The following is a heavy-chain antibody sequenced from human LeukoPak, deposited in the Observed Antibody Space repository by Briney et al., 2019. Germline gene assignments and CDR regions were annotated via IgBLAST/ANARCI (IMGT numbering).Heavy chain of an antibody. CDR2: ISAYNGNT. D-gene: IGHD6-19*01. CDR3: ARYGLPPSGWYGGPIDY. Sequence: GASVKVSCKASGYTFTSYGISWVRQAPGQGLEWMGWISAYNGNTNYAQKLQGRVTMTTDTSTSTAYTELRSLRSDDTAVYYCARYGLPPSGWYGGPIDYWGQGTLVTVSS. CDR1: GYTFTSYG. J-gene: IGHJ4*02. V-gene: IGHV1-18*01.